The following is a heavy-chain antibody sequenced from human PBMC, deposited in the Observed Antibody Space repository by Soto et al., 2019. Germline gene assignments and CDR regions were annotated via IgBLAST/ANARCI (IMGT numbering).Heavy chain of an antibody. CDR2: IYWDDDK. J-gene: IGHJ4*02. V-gene: IGHV2-5*02. CDR1: GFSLSTSGVG. Sequence: QITLKESGPTLVKPTQTLTLTCTFSGFSLSTSGVGVGWIRQPPGKALEWLALIYWDDDKRYSPSLKSRLTITTDTSKNPVVLTITNMDPVDTATYYCAHRLPGDKFDYWGQGTLVTVSS. CDR3: AHRLPGDKFDY. D-gene: IGHD2-21*02.